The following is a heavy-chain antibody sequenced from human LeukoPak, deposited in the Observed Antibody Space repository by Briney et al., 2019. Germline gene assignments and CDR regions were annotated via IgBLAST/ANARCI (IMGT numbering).Heavy chain of an antibody. CDR1: GYTFTGYY. V-gene: IGHV1-2*02. Sequence: ASVKVSCKASGYTFTGYYMHWVRQAPGQGLEWMGWMKPNSGGTNYAQKFQGRVTMTRDTSISTAYMELSRLRSDDTAVYYCARELRLRYFDWLSNNWFDPWGQGTLVTVSS. CDR3: ARELRLRYFDWLSNNWFDP. J-gene: IGHJ5*02. CDR2: MKPNSGGT. D-gene: IGHD3-9*01.